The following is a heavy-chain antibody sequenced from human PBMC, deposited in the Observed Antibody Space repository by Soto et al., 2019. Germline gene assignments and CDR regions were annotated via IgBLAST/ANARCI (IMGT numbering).Heavy chain of an antibody. Sequence: EVQLLESGGGLVQPGGSLRISCAASGFTFSDYAMKWVRQAPGRGLEWVSFISGSGDNTNYADSVRGRFIISRDNSKNTLYLQMNSVRAEDTAVYYCAKGPYSSGGYWFDPWGQGTLVIVSS. CDR3: AKGPYSSGGYWFDP. J-gene: IGHJ5*02. V-gene: IGHV3-23*01. D-gene: IGHD6-19*01. CDR2: ISGSGDNT. CDR1: GFTFSDYA.